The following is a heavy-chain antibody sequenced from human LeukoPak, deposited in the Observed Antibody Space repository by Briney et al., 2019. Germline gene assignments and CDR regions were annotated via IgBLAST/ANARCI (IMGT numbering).Heavy chain of an antibody. CDR1: GFTFDDYA. CDR2: ISWDGGST. V-gene: IGHV3-43D*04. D-gene: IGHD3-3*01. J-gene: IGHJ6*03. CDR3: AKGAVTIFGVVIREDYYYMDV. Sequence: GSLRLSCAASGFTFDDYAMHWVRQAPGKGLEWVSLISWDGGSTYYADSVKGRFTISRDNSKNSLYLQMNSLRAEDTALYYCAKGAVTIFGVVIREDYYYMDVWGKGTTVTVSS.